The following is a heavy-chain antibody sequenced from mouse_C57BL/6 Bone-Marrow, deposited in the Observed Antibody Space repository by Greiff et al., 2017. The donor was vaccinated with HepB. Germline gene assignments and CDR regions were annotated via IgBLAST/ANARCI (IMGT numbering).Heavy chain of an antibody. V-gene: IGHV5-2*01. J-gene: IGHJ3*01. CDR1: EYEFPSHD. CDR2: INSDGGST. D-gene: IGHD1-1*01. CDR3: ARHEYYGSSTWFAY. Sequence: EVKVVESGGGLVQPGESLKLSCESTEYEFPSHDMSWVRKTPEKRLELVAAINSDGGSTYYPDTMERRFIISRDNTKKTLYLQMSSLRSEDTALYYCARHEYYGSSTWFAYWGQGTLVTVSA.